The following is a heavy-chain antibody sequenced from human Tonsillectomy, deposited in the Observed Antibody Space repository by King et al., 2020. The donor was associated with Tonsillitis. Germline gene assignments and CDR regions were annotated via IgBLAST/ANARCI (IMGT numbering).Heavy chain of an antibody. CDR1: GDSISSANYY. V-gene: IGHV4-31*03. CDR2: ISYSGST. CDR3: AREVDY. Sequence: VQLQESGPGLVKPSQTLSLTCTVSGDSISSANYYWSWIRQHPGKGLEWIGYISYSGSTYYNPSLRSRVTISRETSKNQFSLRLTSVTAADTALYYCAREVDYWGKGTLVTVSS. J-gene: IGHJ4*02.